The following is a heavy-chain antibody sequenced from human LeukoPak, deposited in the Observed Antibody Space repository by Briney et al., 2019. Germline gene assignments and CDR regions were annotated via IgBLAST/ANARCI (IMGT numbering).Heavy chain of an antibody. V-gene: IGHV1-69*13. CDR3: ARDGGRYCSGGSCYSI. J-gene: IGHJ3*02. CDR1: GGTFSSYA. CDR2: IIPIFGTA. D-gene: IGHD2-15*01. Sequence: ASVKVSCKASGGTFSSYAISWVRQAPGQGLEWMGGIIPIFGTANYAQKFQGRVTITADESTSTASMELSSLRSEDTAVYYCARDGGRYCSGGSCYSIWGQGTMVTVSS.